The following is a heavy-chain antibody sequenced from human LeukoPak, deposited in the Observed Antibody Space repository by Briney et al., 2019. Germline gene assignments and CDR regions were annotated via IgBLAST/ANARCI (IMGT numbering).Heavy chain of an antibody. CDR3: AGSRYPEPQDLNY. V-gene: IGHV3-48*03. D-gene: IGHD3-10*01. CDR2: ISADGATI. CDR1: GFDFNIYE. J-gene: IGHJ4*02. Sequence: GGSLRLSCAASGFDFNIYEVNWVRQAPGKGLEWVSYISADGATIYYADSVKGRFTISRDNLKSSLFLQMSSLRAEDTAVYYCAGSRYPEPQDLNYWGQGTLVIVS.